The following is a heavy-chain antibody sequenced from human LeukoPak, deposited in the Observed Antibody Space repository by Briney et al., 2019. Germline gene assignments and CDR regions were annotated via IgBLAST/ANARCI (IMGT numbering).Heavy chain of an antibody. D-gene: IGHD1-26*01. Sequence: PGGSLRLSCAASGFTFSSYGMHWVRQAPGKGLEWVAVISYDESNKYYADSVKGRFTISRDNSRNTLYLQMNSLRPEDTAVYHCAKDALLYSGSYFDYWGQGTLVTVSS. CDR1: GFTFSSYG. V-gene: IGHV3-30*18. CDR3: AKDALLYSGSYFDY. J-gene: IGHJ4*02. CDR2: ISYDESNK.